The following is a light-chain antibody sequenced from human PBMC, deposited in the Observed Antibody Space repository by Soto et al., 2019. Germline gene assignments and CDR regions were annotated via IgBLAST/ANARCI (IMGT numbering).Light chain of an antibody. V-gene: IGKV1-39*01. J-gene: IGKJ1*01. CDR2: AAS. CDR3: QQSYSTPPWT. CDR1: QSISSY. Sequence: LQMTQSPSSLSASVGDRVTITCRASQSISSYLNWYQQKPGKAPKLLIYAASSLQSGVPSRFSGSGSGTDFTLTISSLQPEDFATYYCQQSYSTPPWTFGQGTKVEIK.